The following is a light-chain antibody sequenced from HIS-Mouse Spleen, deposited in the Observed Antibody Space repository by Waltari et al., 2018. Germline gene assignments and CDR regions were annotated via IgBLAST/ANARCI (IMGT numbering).Light chain of an antibody. Sequence: QSALTQPASVSGSPGQSITISCTGTSSDVGSYNLVAVYQQHPGKAPKLMIYAGSKRPSGVSNRFSGSKSGNTASLTISGLQAEDEADYYCCSYAGSSTLVVFGGGTKLTVL. J-gene: IGLJ2*01. CDR1: SSDVGSYNL. CDR3: CSYAGSSTLVV. CDR2: AGS. V-gene: IGLV2-23*01.